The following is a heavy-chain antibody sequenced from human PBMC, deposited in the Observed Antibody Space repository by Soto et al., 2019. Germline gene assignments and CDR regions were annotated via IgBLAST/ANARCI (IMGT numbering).Heavy chain of an antibody. Sequence: ASVKVSCKASGYTFTGYYMHWVRQAPGQGLEWMGWINPNSGGTNYAQKFQGWVTMTRDTSISTAYMELSRLRSDDTAVYYCARDQTLYHGMDVWGQGTTVTVSS. CDR2: INPNSGGT. CDR1: GYTFTGYY. J-gene: IGHJ6*02. CDR3: ARDQTLYHGMDV. V-gene: IGHV1-2*04.